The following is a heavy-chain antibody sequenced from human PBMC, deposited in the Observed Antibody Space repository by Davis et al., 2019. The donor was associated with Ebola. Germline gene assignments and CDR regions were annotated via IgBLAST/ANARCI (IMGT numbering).Heavy chain of an antibody. CDR2: INAGNGNT. CDR1: GYTFTSYA. V-gene: IGHV1-3*01. CDR3: ARGAGRGWELTRIDY. J-gene: IGHJ4*02. D-gene: IGHD1-26*01. Sequence: AASVKVSCKASGYTFTSYAMHWVRQAPGQRLEWMGWINAGNGNTKYSQKFQGRVTITRDTSASTAYMELSSLRSEDTAVYYCARGAGRGWELTRIDYWGQGTLITVSS.